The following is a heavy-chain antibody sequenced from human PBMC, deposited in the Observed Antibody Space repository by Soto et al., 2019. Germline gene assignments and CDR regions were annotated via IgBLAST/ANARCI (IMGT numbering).Heavy chain of an antibody. J-gene: IGHJ4*02. CDR1: GGSISSGXYY. Sequence: NLSLTCTVSGGSISSGXYYWSGSRQHPVTGLECIGYIYYSWSTYYNQSLKSRVTISVDKSKNQFSLKLSSVTAADTAVYSCARRAIAVKGFDYWGPGTLLPVSS. V-gene: IGHV4-31*03. D-gene: IGHD6-19*01. CDR2: IYYSWST. CDR3: ARRAIAVKGFDY.